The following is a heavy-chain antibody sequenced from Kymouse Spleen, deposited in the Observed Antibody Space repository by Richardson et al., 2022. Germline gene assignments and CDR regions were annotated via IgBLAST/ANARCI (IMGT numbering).Heavy chain of an antibody. J-gene: IGHJ4*02. CDR1: GGSISSSSYY. V-gene: IGHV4-39*01. CDR2: IYYSGST. D-gene: IGHD3-10*01. Sequence: QLQLQESGPGLVKPSETLSLTCTVSGGSISSSSYYWGWIRQPPGKGLEWIGSIYYSGSTYYNPSLKSRVTISVDTSKNQFSLKLSSVTAADTAVYYCARQVYTMVRGVIFDYWGQGTLVTVSS. CDR3: ARQVYTMVRGVIFDY.